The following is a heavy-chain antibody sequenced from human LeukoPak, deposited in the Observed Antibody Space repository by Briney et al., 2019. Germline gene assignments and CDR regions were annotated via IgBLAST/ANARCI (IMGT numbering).Heavy chain of an antibody. J-gene: IGHJ3*02. CDR2: INPNSGGT. CDR1: GYTFTGYY. D-gene: IGHD1-26*01. Sequence: GASVKVSCKASGYTFTGYYMHWVRQAPGQGLEWMGRINPNSGGTNYAQKFQGRVTMTRDTSISTAYMELSRLRSDDTAVYYCARDRPAMGATGDAFDIWGQGTMVTVSS. V-gene: IGHV1-2*06. CDR3: ARDRPAMGATGDAFDI.